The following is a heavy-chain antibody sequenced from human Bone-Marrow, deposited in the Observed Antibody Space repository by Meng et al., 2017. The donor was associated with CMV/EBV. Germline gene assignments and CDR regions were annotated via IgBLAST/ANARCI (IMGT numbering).Heavy chain of an antibody. Sequence: GESLKISCAASGFTFSSYSMNWVRQAPGKGLEWVSSISNSSSYIYYADSVKGRFTISRENAKNLRYLQMDSLRAEDTAVYYCVRSSIAAGVLAWGGGTMVTVAS. V-gene: IGHV3-21*01. CDR3: VRSSIAAGVLA. J-gene: IGHJ5*02. CDR1: GFTFSSYS. D-gene: IGHD6-6*01. CDR2: ISNSSSYI.